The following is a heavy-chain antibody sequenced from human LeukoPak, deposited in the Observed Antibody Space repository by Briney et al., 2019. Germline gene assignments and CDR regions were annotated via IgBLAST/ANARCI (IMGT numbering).Heavy chain of an antibody. V-gene: IGHV3-74*01. Sequence: PGGSLRLSCAASGRYWMHWVRQAPGKGLVWVSHINSDGSWRSYADSVKGRFTISKDNAKNTVYLQMSNLRVEDTAVYYCVSFYETYWGRGTLVTVSS. CDR3: VSFYETY. D-gene: IGHD2/OR15-2a*01. CDR2: INSDGSWR. CDR1: GRYW. J-gene: IGHJ4*02.